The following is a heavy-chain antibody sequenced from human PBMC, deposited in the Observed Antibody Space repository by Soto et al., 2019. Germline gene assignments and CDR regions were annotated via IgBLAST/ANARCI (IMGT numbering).Heavy chain of an antibody. J-gene: IGHJ4*02. D-gene: IGHD3-10*01. CDR3: ARETLSGRFYFDY. CDR1: GFTFSSYA. CDR2: ISYDGSSK. Sequence: PGGSLRLSCAASGFTFSSYAMHWVRQAPGKGLEWVAVISYDGSSKYYADSVKGRFTISRDNSKNTLYLQMNSLRAEDTAVYYWARETLSGRFYFDYWGQGTQVTVSS. V-gene: IGHV3-30-3*01.